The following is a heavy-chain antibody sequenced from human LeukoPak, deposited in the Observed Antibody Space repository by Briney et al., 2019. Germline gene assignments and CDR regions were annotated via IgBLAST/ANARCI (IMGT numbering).Heavy chain of an antibody. CDR1: GGSISSYY. J-gene: IGHJ5*02. CDR2: IYYSGST. Sequence: SETLSLTCTVSGGSISSYYWSWIRQPPGKGLEGIGYIYYSGSTNYNPSLKSRVTISVDTSKNQFSLKLSSVTAADTAVYYCARDRVAVAGQYQNWFDPWGQGTLVTVSS. V-gene: IGHV4-59*01. D-gene: IGHD6-19*01. CDR3: ARDRVAVAGQYQNWFDP.